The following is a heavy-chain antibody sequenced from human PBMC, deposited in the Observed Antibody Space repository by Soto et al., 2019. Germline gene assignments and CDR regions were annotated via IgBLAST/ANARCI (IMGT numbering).Heavy chain of an antibody. CDR3: ARGSNNWNDHYFDY. CDR2: IYYSGST. CDR1: GGSISSYY. Sequence: SETLSLTCTVSGGSISSYYWSWIRQPPGKGLEWIGYIYYSGSTNYNPSLKSRVTISVDTSKNQFSLKLSSVTAADTAVYYCARGSNNWNDHYFDYWGQGTLVTVSS. V-gene: IGHV4-59*08. J-gene: IGHJ4*02. D-gene: IGHD1-1*01.